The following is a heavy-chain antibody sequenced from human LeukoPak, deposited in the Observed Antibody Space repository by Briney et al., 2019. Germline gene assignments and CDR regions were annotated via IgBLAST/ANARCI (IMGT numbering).Heavy chain of an antibody. D-gene: IGHD1-26*01. Sequence: SETLSLTCTASGGSISSYYWSWIRQPPGKGLEWIGYIYYSGSTNYNPSLKSRVTISVDTSKNQFSLKLNSVTAADTAVYYCARGGELLNPWGQGTLVTVSS. J-gene: IGHJ5*02. CDR2: IYYSGST. CDR1: GGSISSYY. V-gene: IGHV4-59*01. CDR3: ARGGELLNP.